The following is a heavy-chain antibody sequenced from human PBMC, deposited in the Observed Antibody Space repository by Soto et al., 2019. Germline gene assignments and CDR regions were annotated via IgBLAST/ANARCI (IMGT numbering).Heavy chain of an antibody. D-gene: IGHD2-15*01. CDR1: GYTFTSYA. CDR2: INAGNGNT. CDR3: ARSPYIVVVVAATFFQH. Sequence: ASVKVSCKASGYTFTSYAMHWVRQAPGQRLEWMGWINAGNGNTKYSQKFQGRVTITRDTSASTAYMELSSLRSEDTAVYYCARSPYIVVVVAATFFQHWGQGTLVTVSS. V-gene: IGHV1-3*01. J-gene: IGHJ1*01.